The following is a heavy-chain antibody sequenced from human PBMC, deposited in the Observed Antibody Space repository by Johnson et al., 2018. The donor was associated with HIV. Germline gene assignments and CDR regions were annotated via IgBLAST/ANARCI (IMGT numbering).Heavy chain of an antibody. V-gene: IGHV3-30*02. CDR2: IRYDGSNK. D-gene: IGHD3-22*01. CDR3: ARVRWVSKWLSYDAFDI. J-gene: IGHJ3*02. Sequence: LEWVAFIRYDGSNKYYADSVKGRFTISRDNSKNTLYLQISSLRADDTAVYYCARVRWVSKWLSYDAFDIWGQGTMVTVSS.